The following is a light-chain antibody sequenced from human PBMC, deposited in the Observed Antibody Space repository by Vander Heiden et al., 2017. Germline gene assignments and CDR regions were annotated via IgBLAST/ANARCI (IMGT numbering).Light chain of an antibody. J-gene: IGKJ1*01. Sequence: DSQVTESPSSLSASVGDRVTITCRASQSISSYLNWYQQKPGKAPKLLIYAASSLQSGVPSRFSGSGYGKDFTLTISSRQPEDFASYYCQQSDSTPPWTFGQGTKVEIK. CDR1: QSISSY. V-gene: IGKV1-39*01. CDR2: AAS. CDR3: QQSDSTPPWT.